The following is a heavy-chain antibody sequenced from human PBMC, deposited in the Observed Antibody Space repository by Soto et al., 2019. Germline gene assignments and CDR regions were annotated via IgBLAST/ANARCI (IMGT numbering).Heavy chain of an antibody. CDR1: GFTVDDYA. J-gene: IGHJ4*02. D-gene: IGHD4-17*01. Sequence: GGSLRLSCAASGFTVDDYAMHWVRQAPGKGLEWVSGISWNSETIDYADSVKGRFTISRDNAKSSLFLQMNSLRPDDTALYYCAKDMKWGGMTTTTYFDSWGQGTLVTVSS. CDR3: AKDMKWGGMTTTTYFDS. V-gene: IGHV3-9*01. CDR2: ISWNSETI.